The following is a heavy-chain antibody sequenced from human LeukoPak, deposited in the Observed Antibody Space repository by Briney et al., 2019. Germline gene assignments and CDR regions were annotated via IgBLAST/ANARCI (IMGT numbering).Heavy chain of an antibody. Sequence: GGSLRLSCAASGFTFSSYAMHWVRQAPGKGLEYVSAISSNGGSTYYANSVKGRFTISRDNSKNTLYLQMGSLRAEGMAVYYCARGSAILDYWGQGTLVTVSS. CDR3: ARGSAILDY. V-gene: IGHV3-64*01. J-gene: IGHJ4*02. CDR1: GFTFSSYA. CDR2: ISSNGGST. D-gene: IGHD2-2*02.